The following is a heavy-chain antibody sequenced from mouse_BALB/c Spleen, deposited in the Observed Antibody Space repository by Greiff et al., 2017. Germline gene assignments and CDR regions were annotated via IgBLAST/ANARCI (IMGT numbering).Heavy chain of an antibody. J-gene: IGHJ2*01. CDR2: INPYNDGT. V-gene: IGHV1-14*01. D-gene: IGHD2-3*01. CDR3: AKGMMVTPTS. CDR1: GYTFTSYV. Sequence: EVHLVESGPELVKPGASVKMSCKASGYTFTSYVMHWVKQKPGQGLEWIGYINPYNDGTKYNEKFKGKATLTSDKSSSTAYMELSSLTSEDSAVYYCAKGMMVTPTSWGQGTTLTVSS.